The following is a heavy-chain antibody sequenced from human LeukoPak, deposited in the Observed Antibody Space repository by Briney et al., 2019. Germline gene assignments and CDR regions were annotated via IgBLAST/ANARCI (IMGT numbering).Heavy chain of an antibody. CDR3: ARSGYGNYYFDY. D-gene: IGHD5-12*01. V-gene: IGHV3-33*01. Sequence: GGSLRLSCAASGFTFSSYGMHWVRQAPGKGLEWVAVIWYDGSNKYYADSVKGRFTISRDNSKNTLYLQMNSLRAEDTAVYYCARSGYGNYYFDYWGQGTLVTASS. CDR1: GFTFSSYG. J-gene: IGHJ4*02. CDR2: IWYDGSNK.